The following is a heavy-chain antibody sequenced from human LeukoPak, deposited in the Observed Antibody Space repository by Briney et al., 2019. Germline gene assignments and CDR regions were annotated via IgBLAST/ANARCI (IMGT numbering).Heavy chain of an antibody. Sequence: PGRSLRLSCAASGFTFSDYGMHWVRQPPGKGLEWVAIIWYDGSNKKYEDSVKGRSTISRDNSKNTLYLQMSSLRAEDTAVYYCARGVDYYENSGTIDYWGQGTLVTVSS. CDR3: ARGVDYYENSGTIDY. J-gene: IGHJ4*02. CDR1: GFTFSDYG. D-gene: IGHD3-22*01. V-gene: IGHV3-33*08. CDR2: IWYDGSNK.